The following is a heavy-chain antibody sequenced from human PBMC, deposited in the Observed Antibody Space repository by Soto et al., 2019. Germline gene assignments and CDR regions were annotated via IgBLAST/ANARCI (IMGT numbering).Heavy chain of an antibody. D-gene: IGHD3-3*02. Sequence: GGSLRLSCAHSGFSFGTYTVNWVRQAPGTGLEWVSGLSDSVGTTHYAYSVKGRFTISRDKSKNTLYLQMNNLRAEDTAVYYCAKHLIGGRLQSPFDLWGQGTQVTVSS. J-gene: IGHJ4*02. CDR1: GFSFGTYT. CDR2: LSDSVGTT. V-gene: IGHV3-23*01. CDR3: AKHLIGGRLQSPFDL.